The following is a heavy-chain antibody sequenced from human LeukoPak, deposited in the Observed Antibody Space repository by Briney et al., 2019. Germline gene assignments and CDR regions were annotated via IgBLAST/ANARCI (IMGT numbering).Heavy chain of an antibody. D-gene: IGHD3-22*01. Sequence: PSETLSLTCTVSGGSISSYYWSWIRQPPGKGLEWIGYIYYSGSTNYNPSLKSRVTISVDTSKNQFSLKLSSVTAADTAVYYCARAVNYYDSSALRRYYGMDVWGQGTTVTVSS. J-gene: IGHJ6*02. V-gene: IGHV4-59*08. CDR1: GGSISSYY. CDR2: IYYSGST. CDR3: ARAVNYYDSSALRRYYGMDV.